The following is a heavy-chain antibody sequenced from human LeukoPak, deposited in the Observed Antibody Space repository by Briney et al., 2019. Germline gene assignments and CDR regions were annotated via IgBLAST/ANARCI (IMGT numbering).Heavy chain of an antibody. CDR2: INHSGST. D-gene: IGHD6-19*01. J-gene: IGHJ5*02. Sequence: SETLALTCAVYGGPFSGYYWSWIRQPPGKGLEWIGEINHSGSTNYNPSLKSRVTISVDTSKNQFSLKLSSVTAADTAVYYCARDSYSSGWYGRWFDPWGQGTLVTVSS. CDR1: GGPFSGYY. V-gene: IGHV4-34*01. CDR3: ARDSYSSGWYGRWFDP.